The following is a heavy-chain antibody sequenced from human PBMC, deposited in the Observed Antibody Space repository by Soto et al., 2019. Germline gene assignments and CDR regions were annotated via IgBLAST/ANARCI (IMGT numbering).Heavy chain of an antibody. Sequence: ASVKVSCKASGYTFTSYGISWVRQAPGQGLERMGWISAYNGNTNYAQKLQGRVTMTTDTSTSTAYMELRSLRSDDTAVYHCATGATVTRIDYWGQGTLVTVSS. J-gene: IGHJ4*02. CDR3: ATGATVTRIDY. CDR1: GYTFTSYG. V-gene: IGHV1-18*01. CDR2: ISAYNGNT. D-gene: IGHD4-17*01.